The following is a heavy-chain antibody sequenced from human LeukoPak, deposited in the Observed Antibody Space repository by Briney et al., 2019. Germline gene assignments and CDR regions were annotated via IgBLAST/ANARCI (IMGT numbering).Heavy chain of an antibody. D-gene: IGHD6-19*01. CDR1: GFTFGSFG. CDR2: VYSGGST. CDR3: ARSQRPGFSGWYEYYFDY. J-gene: IGHJ4*02. Sequence: AGGSLRLSCAASGFTFGSFGMNWVRQAPGRGLEWVSVVYSGGSTYYADSVKGRFTISRDNSKNTLYLQMNSLRAEDTAVYYCARSQRPGFSGWYEYYFDYWGQGTLVTVSS. V-gene: IGHV3-53*01.